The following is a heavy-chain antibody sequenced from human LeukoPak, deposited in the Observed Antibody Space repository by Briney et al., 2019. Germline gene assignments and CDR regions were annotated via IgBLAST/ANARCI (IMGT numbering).Heavy chain of an antibody. J-gene: IGHJ5*02. Sequence: GGSLRLSCAASGFTFSSYWMSWVRQAPGKGLEWVANIKQDGSEKYYVDSVKGRFTISRDNAKNSLYLQMNSLRVEDTAVYYCVREGGSDWYSGWFDPWGQGTLVTVSS. D-gene: IGHD6-19*01. CDR2: IKQDGSEK. V-gene: IGHV3-7*01. CDR3: VREGGSDWYSGWFDP. CDR1: GFTFSSYW.